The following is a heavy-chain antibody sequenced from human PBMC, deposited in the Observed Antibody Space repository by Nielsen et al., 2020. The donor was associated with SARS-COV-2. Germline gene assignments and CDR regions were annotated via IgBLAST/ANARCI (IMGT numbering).Heavy chain of an antibody. CDR2: IWYDGSNK. CDR1: GFTFSSYG. D-gene: IGHD6-19*01. V-gene: IGHV3-33*01. J-gene: IGHJ6*02. Sequence: LKISCAASGFTFSSYGMHWVRQAPGKGLEWVAVIWYDGSNKYYADSVKGRFTISRDNSKNTLYLQMNSLRAEDTAVYYCARDPHSSGWYRLYYYGMDVWGQGTTVTVSS. CDR3: ARDPHSSGWYRLYYYGMDV.